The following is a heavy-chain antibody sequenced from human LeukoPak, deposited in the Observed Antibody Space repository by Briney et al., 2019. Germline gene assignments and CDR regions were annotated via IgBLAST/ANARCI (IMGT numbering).Heavy chain of an antibody. D-gene: IGHD6-19*01. CDR3: ARVQYSSGWYYFDY. Sequence: GGSLRLSCAASGFTFSSYDMHWVRQATGKDLEWVSAIGTAGDTYYPGSVKGRFTISRENAKNSLYLQMNSLRAGDTAVYYCARVQYSSGWYYFDYWGQGTLVTVSS. J-gene: IGHJ4*02. CDR1: GFTFSSYD. CDR2: IGTAGDT. V-gene: IGHV3-13*01.